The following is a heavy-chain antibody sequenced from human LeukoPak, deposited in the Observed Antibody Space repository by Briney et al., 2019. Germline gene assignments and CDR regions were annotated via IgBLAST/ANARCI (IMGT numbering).Heavy chain of an antibody. CDR2: IYYSGST. CDR1: GGSISSGGYC. D-gene: IGHD6-13*01. V-gene: IGHV4-31*03. CDR3: ARDTGMGWFDP. J-gene: IGHJ5*02. Sequence: SQTLALTCTVAGGSISSGGYCWSWIRQHPGKGLEWIGYIYYSGSTYYNPSLKSRVTISVDTSKNQFSLKLSSVTAADTAVYYCARDTGMGWFDPWGQGTLVTVSS.